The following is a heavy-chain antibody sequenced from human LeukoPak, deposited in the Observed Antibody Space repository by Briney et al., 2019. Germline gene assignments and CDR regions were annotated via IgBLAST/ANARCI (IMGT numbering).Heavy chain of an antibody. J-gene: IGHJ4*02. V-gene: IGHV3-23*01. CDR3: AKAMSTGSFDY. D-gene: IGHD3-10*01. CDR2: ISGSGGST. CDR1: GFTFSTHA. Sequence: GGSLRPSCAASGFTFSTHAMHWVRQAPGKGLEWVSAISGSGGSTYYADSVKGRFTISRDNSKNTLYLQMNSLRAEDTAVYYCAKAMSTGSFDYWGQGTLVTVSS.